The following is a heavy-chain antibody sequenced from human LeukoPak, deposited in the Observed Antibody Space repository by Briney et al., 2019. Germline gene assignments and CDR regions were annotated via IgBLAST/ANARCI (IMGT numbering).Heavy chain of an antibody. V-gene: IGHV4-4*07. Sequence: SETLSLTCTVSGGSISSYYWSWIRQPAGKGLEWIGRIYTSGSTNYNPSLKSRVTMSVDTSKNQFSLKLSSVTAADTAVYYCAGYGRTAAAGAEYYYYYMDVWGKGTTVTVSS. J-gene: IGHJ6*03. CDR3: AGYGRTAAAGAEYYYYYMDV. CDR2: IYTSGST. CDR1: GGSISSYY. D-gene: IGHD6-13*01.